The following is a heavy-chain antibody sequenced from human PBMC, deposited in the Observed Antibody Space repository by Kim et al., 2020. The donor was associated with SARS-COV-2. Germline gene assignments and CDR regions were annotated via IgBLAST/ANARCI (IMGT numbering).Heavy chain of an antibody. CDR2: IYYSGST. D-gene: IGHD3-16*01. J-gene: IGHJ2*01. CDR1: GGSISSYY. V-gene: IGHV4-59*01. Sequence: SETLSLTCTVSGGSISSYYWSWIRQPPGKGLEWIGYIYYSGSTNYNPSLKSRVTISVDTSKNQFSLKLSSVTAADTAVYYCARGPRYDYVWGSNGAWYF. CDR3: ARGPRYDYVWGSNGAWYF.